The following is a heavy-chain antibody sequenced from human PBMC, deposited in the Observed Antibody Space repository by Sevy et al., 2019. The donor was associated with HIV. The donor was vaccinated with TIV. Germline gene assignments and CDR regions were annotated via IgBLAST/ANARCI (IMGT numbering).Heavy chain of an antibody. CDR2: IYYNGHI. J-gene: IGHJ4*02. V-gene: IGHV4-59*08. D-gene: IGHD1-26*01. Sequence: SETLSLTCTVSGGSITSLYWNWIRRPPGKGLEWIANIYYNGHINYNPSLKSRVTLSLDTSKNQFSLGLSSVTAADTAMYYCAGENAWGRGYSWGQGTLVTVSS. CDR1: GGSITSLY. CDR3: AGENAWGRGYS.